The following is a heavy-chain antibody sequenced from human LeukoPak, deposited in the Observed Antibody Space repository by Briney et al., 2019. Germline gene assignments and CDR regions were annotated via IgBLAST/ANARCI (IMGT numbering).Heavy chain of an antibody. D-gene: IGHD1-26*01. CDR1: GFTFSSYS. Sequence: GGSLRLSCAASGFTFSSYSMNWVRQAPGKGLEWVSSISSSSSYIYYADSVKGRFTISRDNAKNSLYLQMNRLRAEDTAVYYCAKGQGSGSSEFDYWGQGTLVTVSS. CDR2: ISSSSSYI. CDR3: AKGQGSGSSEFDY. V-gene: IGHV3-21*04. J-gene: IGHJ4*02.